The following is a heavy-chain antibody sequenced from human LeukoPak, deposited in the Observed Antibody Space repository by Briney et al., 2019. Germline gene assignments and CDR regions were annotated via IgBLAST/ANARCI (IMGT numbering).Heavy chain of an antibody. Sequence: PSETLSLTCTVSGGSISSYYWSWIRQPPGKGLEWIGYIYYSGSTNYNPSLKSRVTISVDTSKNQFSLKLSSVTAADTAVYYCATQIKWEPPDFEYWGLGTLVTVSS. D-gene: IGHD1-26*01. J-gene: IGHJ4*02. V-gene: IGHV4-59*01. CDR3: ATQIKWEPPDFEY. CDR2: IYYSGST. CDR1: GGSISSYY.